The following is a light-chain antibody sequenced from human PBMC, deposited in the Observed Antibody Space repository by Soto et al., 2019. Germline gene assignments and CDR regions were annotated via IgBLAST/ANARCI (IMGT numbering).Light chain of an antibody. CDR3: QHYGNSPPSVT. CDR1: QSISSDY. J-gene: IGKJ3*01. CDR2: GAS. Sequence: EVVLTQSPDTLSLSPGERATLSCRASQSISSDYLVWYQQKPGQAPRLLIYGASSRATGIPDRFSGRGSGTDYPLTINRLEPEDFAVYYCQHYGNSPPSVTFGPGTKVDIK. V-gene: IGKV3-20*01.